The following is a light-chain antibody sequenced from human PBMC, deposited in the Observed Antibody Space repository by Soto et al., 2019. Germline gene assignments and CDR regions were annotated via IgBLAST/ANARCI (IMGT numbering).Light chain of an antibody. J-gene: IGKJ1*01. Sequence: TQSLAALSLSPGERVTLSCMTRQVIRSSLAWYKQIAGQAPRLLIYEASNRATGIPARFSGTGSATEFTLTISRLEPEDFEVYYWHQDYRTRRTFGQGTKVDIK. V-gene: IGKV3D-11*03. CDR3: HQDYRTRRT. CDR1: QVIRSS. CDR2: EAS.